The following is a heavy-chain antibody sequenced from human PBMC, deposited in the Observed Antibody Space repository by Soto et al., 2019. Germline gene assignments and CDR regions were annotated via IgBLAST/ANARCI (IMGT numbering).Heavy chain of an antibody. CDR2: IYYSGNT. V-gene: IGHV4-31*02. D-gene: IGHD1-1*01. CDR1: GGSITTGGRY. Sequence: QVRLQEWGPGLVKPSQTLSLKCSVSGGSITTGGRYWSWIRQLPGKGLEWIGDIYYSGNTYYNASLTSRVTISGEAAKNQFSLKLSSVTAADTAVYYCAQALVFTGGDGFDIWGQGRLVTVSS. J-gene: IGHJ3*02. CDR3: AQALVFTGGDGFDI.